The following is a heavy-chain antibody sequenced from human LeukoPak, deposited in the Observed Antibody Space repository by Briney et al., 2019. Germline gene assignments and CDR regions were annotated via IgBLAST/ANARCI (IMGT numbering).Heavy chain of an antibody. CDR1: GFTLSRYW. Sequence: PGGSLRLSCAASGFTLSRYWMTWVRQAPGKGLEFVACIKQDGNEKYYVGSVKGRFTVSRDTATNSLHLQMNSLRVEDTAMYYCANVGDGYSGAFYIWGQGTMVTVSS. CDR3: ANVGDGYSGAFYI. V-gene: IGHV3-7*01. J-gene: IGHJ3*02. CDR2: IKQDGNEK. D-gene: IGHD5-24*01.